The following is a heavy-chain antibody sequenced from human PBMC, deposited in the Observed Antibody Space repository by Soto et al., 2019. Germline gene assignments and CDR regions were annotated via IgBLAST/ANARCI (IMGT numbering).Heavy chain of an antibody. J-gene: IGHJ5*02. CDR2: INNDGSDT. Sequence: EVQLVESGGGLVQPGGSLRLSCAASGFTFIGYWMHWVRQGPGKGLVWVSRINNDGSDTTYADSVKGRFTISRDNAKKLLYLQMNSLRVDATAVYYCARDESMVRERWFDPWGQGTLVTVSS. CDR1: GFTFIGYW. D-gene: IGHD1-26*01. V-gene: IGHV3-74*01. CDR3: ARDESMVRERWFDP.